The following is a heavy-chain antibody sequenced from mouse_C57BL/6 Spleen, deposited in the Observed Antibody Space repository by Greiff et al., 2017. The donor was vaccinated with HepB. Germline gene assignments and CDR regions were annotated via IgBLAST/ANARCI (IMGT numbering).Heavy chain of an antibody. D-gene: IGHD1-1*01. Sequence: VQLQQPGAELVRPGSSVKLSCKASGYTFTSYWMDWVKQRPGQGLEWIGNIYPSDSETHYNQKFKDKATLTVDKSSSTAYMQLSSPTSEDSAVYYCARSITTVVGDYWGQGTTLTVSS. CDR3: ARSITTVVGDY. CDR2: IYPSDSET. J-gene: IGHJ2*01. CDR1: GYTFTSYW. V-gene: IGHV1-61*01.